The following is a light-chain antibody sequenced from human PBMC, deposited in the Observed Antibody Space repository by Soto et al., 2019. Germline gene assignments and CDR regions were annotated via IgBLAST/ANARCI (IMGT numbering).Light chain of an antibody. CDR3: QQYYGTPPT. V-gene: IGKV4-1*01. Sequence: DIVMTQSPASLALSLGESATINCKSSKSFLDNSNNKNYLAWYQQKPGQPPKLLIYWASTRESGVPDRFSGSGSGTDFTLTISSLQAEDVAVYSCQQYYGTPPTFGQGTKVDIK. J-gene: IGKJ1*01. CDR2: WAS. CDR1: KSFLDNSNNKNY.